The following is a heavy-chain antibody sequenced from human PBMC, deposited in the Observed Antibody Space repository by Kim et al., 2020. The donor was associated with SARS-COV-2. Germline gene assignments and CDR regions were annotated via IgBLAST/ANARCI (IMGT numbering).Heavy chain of an antibody. CDR3: ARDYAVGHSSGWYYDY. CDR2: INHSGST. Sequence: SETLSLTCAVYGVSFSGYYWSWIRQPPGKGLEWIGEINHSGSTNYNPSLKSRVTISVDTSKNQFSLKLSSVTAADTAVYYCARDYAVGHSSGWYYDYWGQGTLVTVSS. V-gene: IGHV4-34*01. D-gene: IGHD6-19*01. CDR1: GVSFSGYY. J-gene: IGHJ4*02.